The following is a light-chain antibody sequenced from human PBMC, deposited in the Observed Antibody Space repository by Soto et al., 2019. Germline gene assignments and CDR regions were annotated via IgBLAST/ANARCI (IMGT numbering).Light chain of an antibody. CDR2: GAS. V-gene: IGKV3-15*01. CDR1: QSVSNN. J-gene: IGKJ2*01. CDR3: QHYNNWSPYA. Sequence: EILMTQSPVTLSVSQGERATLSCRASQSVSNNLAWYQQKIGQAPRLLIYGASTRATGIPARFSGSGSGTEVTHTISSLQSEDFGVYDCQHYNNWSPYAFGQGTNVEIK.